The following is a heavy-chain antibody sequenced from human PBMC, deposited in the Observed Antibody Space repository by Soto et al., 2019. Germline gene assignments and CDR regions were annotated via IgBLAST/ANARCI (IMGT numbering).Heavy chain of an antibody. CDR2: ISGSGGST. CDR1: GFTFSNFA. CDR3: GKETDWNDVID. Sequence: EVQLLESGGGFIQPGGSLRLSCAAFGFTFSNFALTWVRQAPGTGLEGVSTISGSGGSTYYAAPVKGRFTISRDNSKNTLDLQMNSLRADDTAIYYCGKETDWNDVIDWGQGTLVSVSS. D-gene: IGHD1-1*01. J-gene: IGHJ4*02. V-gene: IGHV3-23*01.